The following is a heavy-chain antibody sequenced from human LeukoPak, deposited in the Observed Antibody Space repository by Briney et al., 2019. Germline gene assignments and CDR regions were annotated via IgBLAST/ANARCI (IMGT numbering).Heavy chain of an antibody. J-gene: IGHJ4*02. CDR3: ANCINGVAGLGY. CDR1: GFTFSSYS. Sequence: PGGSLRLSCAASGFTFSSYSMNWVRQAPGKGLEWVSSISSSSSYIYYADSVKGRFTISRDNAKNSLYLQMNSLRAEDTAVYYCANCINGVAGLGYWGQGTLVTVSS. V-gene: IGHV3-21*01. D-gene: IGHD6-19*01. CDR2: ISSSSSYI.